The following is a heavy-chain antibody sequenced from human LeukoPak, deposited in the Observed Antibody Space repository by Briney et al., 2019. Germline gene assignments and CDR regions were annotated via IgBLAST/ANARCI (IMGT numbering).Heavy chain of an antibody. Sequence: PGESLRLSCEASGFTFDNYAMHWVRQAPGRRLEWVAVISFDGNQEYYPDSVKGRFTISRDNSKDTLYLQMNGLKTEDTAVYYCAREGSIVARTDYWGQGALVIVSS. D-gene: IGHD3-16*02. V-gene: IGHV3-30-3*01. CDR1: GFTFDNYA. J-gene: IGHJ4*02. CDR3: AREGSIVARTDY. CDR2: ISFDGNQE.